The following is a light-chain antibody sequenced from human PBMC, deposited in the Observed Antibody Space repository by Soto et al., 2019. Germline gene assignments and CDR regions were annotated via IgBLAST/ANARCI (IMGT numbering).Light chain of an antibody. CDR2: DAS. V-gene: IGKV3-11*01. J-gene: IGKJ5*01. CDR1: QSVRSY. Sequence: EIVLTQSPATLSLSPGERATLSCRASQSVRSYLGWYQQRPGQAPRLLIYDASIRATGIPARFSGSGSGTDFTLTISSLEPEDFAVYYCQQGGTFGQGTRLEIK. CDR3: QQGGT.